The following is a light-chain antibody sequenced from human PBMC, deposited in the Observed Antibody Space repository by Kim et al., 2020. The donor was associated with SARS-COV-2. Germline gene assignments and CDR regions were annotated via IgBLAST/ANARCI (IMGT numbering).Light chain of an antibody. CDR2: DVS. J-gene: IGLJ2*01. CDR3: SSYTTSRTRV. V-gene: IGLV2-14*03. Sequence: GQSIPISCTGTSSDVGGYNYVSWYQQHPGKAPKLMIYDVSNRPSGVSNRFSGSKSGNTASLTISGLQAEDEADYYCSSYTTSRTRVFGGGTQLTVL. CDR1: SSDVGGYNY.